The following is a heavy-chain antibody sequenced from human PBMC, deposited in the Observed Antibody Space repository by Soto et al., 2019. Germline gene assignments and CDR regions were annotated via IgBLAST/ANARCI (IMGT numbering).Heavy chain of an antibody. D-gene: IGHD3-10*01. CDR1: GGTFSSYA. CDR2: IIHIFGTA. V-gene: IGHV1-69*06. CDR3: ARDRRVTMVRGVMIPCWYFDL. J-gene: IGHJ2*01. Sequence: QVQLVQSVAEVKKPGSSVKVSCKASGGTFSSYAISWLRQAPGQGLEWMGGIIHIFGTANYAQKFQGRVAITAANSTSAAYMELSSLRSEDTAVYYFARDRRVTMVRGVMIPCWYFDLCGRGTMVTVSS.